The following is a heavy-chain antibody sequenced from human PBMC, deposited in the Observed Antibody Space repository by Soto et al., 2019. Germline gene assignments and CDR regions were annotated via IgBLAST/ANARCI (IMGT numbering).Heavy chain of an antibody. V-gene: IGHV4-59*01. CDR2: IYYSGST. D-gene: IGHD5-12*01. J-gene: IGHJ6*03. CDR3: ARESAVSGYDTYYYYYYMDV. CDR1: GGSISSYY. Sequence: SETLSLTCTVSGGSISSYYWSWIRQPPGKGLEWIGYIYYSGSTNYNPSLKSRVTISVDTSKNQFSLKLSSVTAADTAVYYCARESAVSGYDTYYYYYYMDVWGKGTTVTVSS.